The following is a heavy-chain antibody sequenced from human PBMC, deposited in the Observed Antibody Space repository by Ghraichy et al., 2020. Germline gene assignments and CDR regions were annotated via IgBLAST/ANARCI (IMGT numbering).Heavy chain of an antibody. CDR1: GFTFSSYW. CDR3: ARDGSFITGTPTYYFDY. D-gene: IGHD1-20*01. J-gene: IGHJ4*02. V-gene: IGHV3-7*03. CDR2: IKQGGGKK. Sequence: GGSLRLSCAASGFTFSSYWMNWVRQAPGKGLEWVSNIKQGGGKKYYVDSVKGRFTISRDNAKNSLYLQMNSLRAEDTAVYYCARDGSFITGTPTYYFDYWLRAALPTVSS.